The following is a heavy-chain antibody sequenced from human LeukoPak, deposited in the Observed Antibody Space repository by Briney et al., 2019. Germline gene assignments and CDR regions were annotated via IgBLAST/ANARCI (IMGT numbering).Heavy chain of an antibody. D-gene: IGHD1-7*01. J-gene: IGHJ6*03. CDR3: ARVRIAGNYGGHYYYYMDV. CDR2: IYTSGST. CDR1: GGSISSGGYY. V-gene: IGHV4-61*02. Sequence: SETLSLTCTVSGGSISSGGYYWSWIRQPAGKGLEWIGRIYTSGSTNYNPSLKGRVTISVDTSKNQFSLKLSSVTAADTAVYYCARVRIAGNYGGHYYYYMDVWGKGTTVTVSS.